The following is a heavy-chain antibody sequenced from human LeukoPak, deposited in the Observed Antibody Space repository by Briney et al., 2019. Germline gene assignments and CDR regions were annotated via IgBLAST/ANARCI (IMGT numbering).Heavy chain of an antibody. CDR2: ISPSGDIT. CDR1: GFIFSSHG. J-gene: IGHJ4*02. Sequence: GGSLRLSCAASGFIFSSHGMNWVRQAPGKGLEWVSGISPSGDITYYADSVKGRFTISRDNSKNTVYLQINSPRAEDTALYYCARGGENSGFDYWGQGTLVIVSS. V-gene: IGHV3-23*01. CDR3: ARGGENSGFDY. D-gene: IGHD6-19*01.